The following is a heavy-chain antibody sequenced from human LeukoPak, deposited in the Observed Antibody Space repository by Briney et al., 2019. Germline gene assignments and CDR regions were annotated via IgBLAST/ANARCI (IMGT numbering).Heavy chain of an antibody. Sequence: PGGSLRLFRAASGFTFSSYWMSWVRQAPGKGLEWVANIKQDGSEKYYVDSVKGRFTISRDNAKNSLYLQMNSLRAEDTAVYYCARVPLWFGKTIFDYWGQGTLVTVSS. CDR2: IKQDGSEK. CDR3: ARVPLWFGKTIFDY. J-gene: IGHJ4*02. V-gene: IGHV3-7*03. CDR1: GFTFSSYW. D-gene: IGHD3-10*01.